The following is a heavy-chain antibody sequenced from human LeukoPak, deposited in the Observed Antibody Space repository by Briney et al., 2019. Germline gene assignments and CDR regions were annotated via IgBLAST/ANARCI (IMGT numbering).Heavy chain of an antibody. CDR1: GFTVSSNY. CDR2: IYSGGST. J-gene: IGHJ3*02. D-gene: IGHD3-10*01. Sequence: SGGSLRLSCAASGFTVSSNYMSWVRQAPGKGLEWVGVIYSGGSTYYADSVKGRVTIPRDNSKNTLYLQMNSPRAEDTAVYYCAKIWLYGSGNQVGAFDIWGQGTMVTVSS. CDR3: AKIWLYGSGNQVGAFDI. V-gene: IGHV3-53*01.